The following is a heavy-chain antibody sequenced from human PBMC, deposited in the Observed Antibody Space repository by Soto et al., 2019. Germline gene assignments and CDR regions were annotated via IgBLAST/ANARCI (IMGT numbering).Heavy chain of an antibody. J-gene: IGHJ4*02. CDR3: ARVDYSGWTPFDY. CDR2: IYHSGST. D-gene: IGHD6-19*01. CDR1: GCSISSGGYF. V-gene: IGHV4-30-2*01. Sequence: SETLSLTCAVSGCSISSGGYFWSWIRQPPGKGLEWIGYIYHSGSTYYNPSLKSRVTISVDTSKNQFSLKLSSLTAADTALYYCARVDYSGWTPFDYWGQGSLVTVSS.